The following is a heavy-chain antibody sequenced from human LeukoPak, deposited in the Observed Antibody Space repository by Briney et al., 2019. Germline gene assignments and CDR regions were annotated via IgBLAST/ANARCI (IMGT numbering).Heavy chain of an antibody. CDR2: IKSKTDGGTT. D-gene: IGHD3-10*01. V-gene: IGHV3-15*01. J-gene: IGHJ4*02. Sequence: GRSLRLSCAASGFTFSNAWLNWVRQAPGKGLEWVGPIKSKTDGGTTDYAAPVKGRFTISRDDPKNTLFLQMNSLKTEDTAVYYCTLPWGSGSYYDYWGQGTLVTVSS. CDR3: TLPWGSGSYYDY. CDR1: GFTFSNAW.